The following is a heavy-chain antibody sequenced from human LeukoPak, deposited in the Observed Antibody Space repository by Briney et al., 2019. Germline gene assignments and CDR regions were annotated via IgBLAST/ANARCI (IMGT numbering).Heavy chain of an antibody. V-gene: IGHV1-2*02. CDR1: GYTFTGYY. CDR3: ARALADTDSGYDYAATWELPLLDY. D-gene: IGHD5-12*01. Sequence: ASVKVSCKASGYTFTGYYMHWVRQAPGQGLEWMGWINPNSGGTNYAQKFQGRVTMTRDTSISTAYMELSRLRSDDTAVYYCARALADTDSGYDYAATWELPLLDYWGQGTLVTVSS. CDR2: INPNSGGT. J-gene: IGHJ4*02.